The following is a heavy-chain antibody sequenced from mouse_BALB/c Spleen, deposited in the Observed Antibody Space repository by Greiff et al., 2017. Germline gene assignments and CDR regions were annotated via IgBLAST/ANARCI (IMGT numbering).Heavy chain of an antibody. CDR3: ARGGTSVVCYCDY. V-gene: IGHV1-87*01. CDR2: LYPGDGDT. Sequence: QVQLQQSGAELARPGASVKLSCKASGYTFTSYWMQWVKQRPGQGLEWIGALYPGDGDTRYTQKFKGKATLTADKSSSTAYMQLSSLASEDCAVYYGARGGTSVVCYCDYWGQGTTLTVSA. CDR1: GYTFTSYW. J-gene: IGHJ2*01. D-gene: IGHD1-1*01.